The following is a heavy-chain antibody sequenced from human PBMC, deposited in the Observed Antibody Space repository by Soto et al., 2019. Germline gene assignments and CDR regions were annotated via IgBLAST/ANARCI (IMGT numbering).Heavy chain of an antibody. Sequence: QVQLQESGPGLVKPSGTLSLTCAVSGGSISSSNWWSWVRQPPGKGLEWIGEIYHSGSTNYNPSLKRRVTISVDKSKNQFSLKLSSVTAADTAVYYCARDLTLWFGELSRWFDPWGQGTLVTVSS. CDR2: IYHSGST. J-gene: IGHJ5*02. V-gene: IGHV4-4*02. CDR1: GGSISSSNW. CDR3: ARDLTLWFGELSRWFDP. D-gene: IGHD3-10*01.